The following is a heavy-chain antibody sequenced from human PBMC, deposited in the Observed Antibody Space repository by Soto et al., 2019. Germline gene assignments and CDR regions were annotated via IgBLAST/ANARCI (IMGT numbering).Heavy chain of an antibody. D-gene: IGHD6-19*01. Sequence: PGGSLRLSCAASGCTFSNHAMSWVRQAPGKGLEWVSGLSASGTNTYYADSVKGRFTISRDNSQNILYLQMNSLRAEDTALYYCARRMAFTTGWYFDYWGQGTLVTVSS. CDR3: ARRMAFTTGWYFDY. V-gene: IGHV3-23*01. CDR1: GCTFSNHA. J-gene: IGHJ4*02. CDR2: LSASGTNT.